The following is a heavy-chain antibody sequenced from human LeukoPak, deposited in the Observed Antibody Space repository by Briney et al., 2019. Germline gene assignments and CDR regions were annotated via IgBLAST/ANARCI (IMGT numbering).Heavy chain of an antibody. V-gene: IGHV3-21*01. J-gene: IGHJ3*02. CDR1: GFTFSNYS. CDR3: ARAGITIFGVGSRGAFDI. Sequence: GGSLRLSCAASGFTFSNYSMNWVRQAPGKGLEWVSSISSSSSYIYYADSVKGRFTISRDNAKNSLYLQMNSLRAEDTAVYYCARAGITIFGVGSRGAFDIWGQGTMVTVSS. CDR2: ISSSSSYI. D-gene: IGHD3-3*01.